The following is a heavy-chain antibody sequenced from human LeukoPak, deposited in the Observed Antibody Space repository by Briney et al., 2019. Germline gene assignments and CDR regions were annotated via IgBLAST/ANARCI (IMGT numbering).Heavy chain of an antibody. V-gene: IGHV3-23*01. CDR1: GFTFSTFA. Sequence: GGSLRLSCAASGFTFSTFAMIWVRQPPGKGLEWVSSIFPSGGEIHYADSVRGRFTISRDNSKSTLSMQMNSLRAEDTAIYYCATYRQVLLPFESWGQGTLVTVSS. CDR3: ATYRQVLLPFES. D-gene: IGHD2-8*02. J-gene: IGHJ4*02. CDR2: IFPSGGEI.